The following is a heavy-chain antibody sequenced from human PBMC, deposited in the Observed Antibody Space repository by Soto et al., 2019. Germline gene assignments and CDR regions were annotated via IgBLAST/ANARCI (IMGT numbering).Heavy chain of an antibody. CDR2: IIPIFGTA. J-gene: IGHJ5*02. Sequence: QVQLVQSGAEVKKPGSWVKVSCKASGGTFSSYAITWVRQAPGQGLEWMGGIIPIFGTANYAQKFQGRVTITADESTSTAYMELSSLRSEDTAVYYCARDRGPSSGYYPYWFDPWGQGTLVTVSS. CDR3: ARDRGPSSGYYPYWFDP. D-gene: IGHD3-22*01. CDR1: GGTFSSYA. V-gene: IGHV1-69*12.